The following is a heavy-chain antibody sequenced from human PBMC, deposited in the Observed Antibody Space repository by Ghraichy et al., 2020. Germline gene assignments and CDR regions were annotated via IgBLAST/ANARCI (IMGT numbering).Heavy chain of an antibody. CDR2: IIPILGIP. CDR3: ARDRITLVRGLKKDPGDWYFDL. J-gene: IGHJ2*01. Sequence: SVKVSCTASGGASSRDTFSWVRQAPGQGLEWLGRIIPILGIPTYAQKFQGRVTITADKSTNTAYLELSSLRSDDTAVYFCARDRITLVRGLKKDPGDWYFDLWGRGTLVTVSS. D-gene: IGHD3-10*01. V-gene: IGHV1-69*04. CDR1: GGASSRDT.